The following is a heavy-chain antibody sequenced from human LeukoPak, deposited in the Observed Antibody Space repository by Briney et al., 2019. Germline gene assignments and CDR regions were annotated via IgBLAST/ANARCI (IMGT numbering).Heavy chain of an antibody. CDR1: GFTFSSYS. J-gene: IGHJ3*02. V-gene: IGHV3-21*01. Sequence: PGGSLRLSCAASGFTFSSYSMNWVRQAPGKGLEWVSSISSSSSYIYYADSVKGRFTISRDNAKNSLYLQMNSLRAEDTAVYYCARDCLGCRLGAFDIWGQGTMVTVSS. CDR2: ISSSSSYI. CDR3: ARDCLGCRLGAFDI. D-gene: IGHD6-19*01.